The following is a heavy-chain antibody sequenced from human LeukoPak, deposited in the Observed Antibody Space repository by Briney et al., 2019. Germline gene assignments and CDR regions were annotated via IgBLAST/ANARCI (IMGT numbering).Heavy chain of an antibody. Sequence: PSETLSLTCIGSSDSVNTYYCSWIRQPPGKGLGWIGYIYYGGSTKYNPSLKSRVTISVDTSKNQFSQKLTSVTAADTAVYYCAISNTVRRPFFDPWGPGTLVTVSS. CDR1: SDSVNTYY. CDR2: IYYGGST. J-gene: IGHJ5*02. D-gene: IGHD4-11*01. CDR3: AISNTVRRPFFDP. V-gene: IGHV4-59*02.